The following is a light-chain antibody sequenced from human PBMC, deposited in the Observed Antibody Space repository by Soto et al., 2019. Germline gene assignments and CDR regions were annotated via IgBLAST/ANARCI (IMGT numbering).Light chain of an antibody. J-gene: IGKJ1*01. Sequence: IQMTQSPFPLSAFVGGRVHITCRASQSISSRLAWYQLKPGKAPKLLISDASSLERGVPSTFSGSGSGTEFTLTISTLQPDDFATYYCQQYTGYSRTFGQGTKVDIK. CDR2: DAS. CDR3: QQYTGYSRT. CDR1: QSISSR. V-gene: IGKV1-5*01.